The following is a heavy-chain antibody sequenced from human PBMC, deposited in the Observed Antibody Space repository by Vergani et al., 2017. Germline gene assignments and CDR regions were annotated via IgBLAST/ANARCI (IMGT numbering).Heavy chain of an antibody. J-gene: IGHJ4*02. Sequence: EVQLLESGGGLVQPGGSLRLSCAASGFTFSNYAMSWVRQAPGEGLEWVSAISESGASTYYADSVKRRFTISRDNSKNTLSLQMNSLRAEDTAIYYCAKEFVAAREFDYWGQGTLVTVSS. CDR1: GFTFSNYA. CDR3: AKEFVAAREFDY. D-gene: IGHD6-25*01. CDR2: ISESGAST. V-gene: IGHV3-23*01.